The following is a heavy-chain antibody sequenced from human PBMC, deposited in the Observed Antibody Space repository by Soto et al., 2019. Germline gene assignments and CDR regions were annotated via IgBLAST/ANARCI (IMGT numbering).Heavy chain of an antibody. J-gene: IGHJ4*02. CDR3: ARRYGSVIDY. V-gene: IGHV4-30-2*01. CDR2: IYHSGST. D-gene: IGHD1-26*01. CDR1: GGSISSGGYS. Sequence: PSETLSLTCAVSGGSISSGGYSWSWIRQPPGKGLEWIGYIYHSGSTYYNPSLKSRVTISVDRSKNQFSLKLSSVTAADTAVYYCARRYGSVIDYWGQGTLVTVSS.